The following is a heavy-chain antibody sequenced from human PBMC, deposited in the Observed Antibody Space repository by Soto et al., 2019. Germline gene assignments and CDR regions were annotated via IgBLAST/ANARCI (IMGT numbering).Heavy chain of an antibody. Sequence: GGSLRLSCAASGFTFCSYSMNWVRQAPGKGLEWVSSISSSSSYIYYADSVKGRFTISRDNAKNSLYLQMNSLRAEDTAVYYCASLADYCTNGVCYGGGFDYWGQGTLVTVSS. CDR2: ISSSSSYI. CDR1: GFTFCSYS. CDR3: ASLADYCTNGVCYGGGFDY. V-gene: IGHV3-21*01. D-gene: IGHD2-8*01. J-gene: IGHJ4*02.